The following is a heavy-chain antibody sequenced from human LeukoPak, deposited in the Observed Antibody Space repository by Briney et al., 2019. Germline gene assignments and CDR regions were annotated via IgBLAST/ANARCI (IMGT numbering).Heavy chain of an antibody. J-gene: IGHJ3*02. CDR3: ARAIRLRYCSGGSCHSGAFDM. CDR2: IYTSGST. Sequence: SETLSLTCTVSGGSISSYYWSWIRQPAGKGLEWIGRIYTSGSTNYNPSLKSRDTMSVDTSKNQFSLKLSSVTAADTAVYYCARAIRLRYCSGGSCHSGAFDMWGQGTMVTVSS. V-gene: IGHV4-4*07. CDR1: GGSISSYY. D-gene: IGHD2-15*01.